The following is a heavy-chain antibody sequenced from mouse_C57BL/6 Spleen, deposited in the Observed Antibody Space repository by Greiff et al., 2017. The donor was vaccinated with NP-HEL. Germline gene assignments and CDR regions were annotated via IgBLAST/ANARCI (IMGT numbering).Heavy chain of an antibody. J-gene: IGHJ3*01. CDR1: GYTFTDYY. CDR3: ARWDDGYLY. CDR2: IYPGSGNT. V-gene: IGHV1-76*01. D-gene: IGHD2-3*01. Sequence: VQLQESGAELVRPGASVKLSCKASGYTFTDYYINWVKQRPGQGLEWIARIYPGSGNTYYNEKFKGKATLTADKSSSTAYMELRSLTSEDSAVYFCARWDDGYLYWGQGTLVTVSA.